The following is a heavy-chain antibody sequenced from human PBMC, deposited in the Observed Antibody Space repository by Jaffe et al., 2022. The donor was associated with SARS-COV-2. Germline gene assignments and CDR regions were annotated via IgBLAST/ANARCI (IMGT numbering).Heavy chain of an antibody. D-gene: IGHD6-19*01. CDR2: ITYRRGT. V-gene: IGHV3-23*01. J-gene: IGHJ4*02. CDR1: GFTFSNYA. CDR3: AKSRSPNQMIPVAGNDY. Sequence: EVQMLESGGNLVQPGGSLRLSCAASGFTFSNYAMSWVRQAPGKGLEWVSSITYRRGTYYADSVKGRFTISRDNIKTTVYLELNSLRAEDTAIYYCAKSRSPNQMIPVAGNDYWGRGTLVTVSS.